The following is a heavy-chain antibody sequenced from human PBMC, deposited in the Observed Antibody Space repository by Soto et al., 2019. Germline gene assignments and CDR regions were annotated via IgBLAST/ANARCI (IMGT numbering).Heavy chain of an antibody. CDR3: ARGVAGVAATRGANWFDP. CDR2: INHSGST. J-gene: IGHJ5*02. CDR1: GGSFSGYY. V-gene: IGHV4-34*01. D-gene: IGHD2-15*01. Sequence: SETLSLTCAVYGGSFSGYYWSWIRQPPGKGLEWIGEINHSGSTNYNPSLKSRVPISVETSKNQFSLKLSSVTAADTAVYYCARGVAGVAATRGANWFDPWGQGTLVTVSS.